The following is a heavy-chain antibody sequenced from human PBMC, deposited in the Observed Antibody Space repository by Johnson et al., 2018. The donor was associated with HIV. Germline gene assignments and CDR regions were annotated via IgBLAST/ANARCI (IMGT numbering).Heavy chain of an antibody. CDR2: ISGSGGST. CDR3: AKDLGDYGDSGRYVFDV. V-gene: IGHV3-23*01. D-gene: IGHD4-17*01. Sequence: VQLLESGGGLVQPGGSLRLSCAASGFTFSTYAMSWVRQAPGKGLEWVSAISGSGGSTYYADSVKGRFTISRDNSKNTLYLQMNSLRAEDTAVYFCAKDLGDYGDSGRYVFDVWGQGTMVTVSS. CDR1: GFTFSTYA. J-gene: IGHJ3*01.